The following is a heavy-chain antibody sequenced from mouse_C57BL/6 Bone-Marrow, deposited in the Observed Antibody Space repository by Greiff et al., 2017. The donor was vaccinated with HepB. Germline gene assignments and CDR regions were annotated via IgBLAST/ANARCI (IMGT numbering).Heavy chain of an antibody. CDR3: TRRRLTDWFAY. CDR2: IRNKANNHAT. V-gene: IGHV6-6*01. D-gene: IGHD2-4*01. CDR1: GFTFSDAW. Sequence: EVQLVESGGGLVQPGGSMKLSCAASGFTFSDAWMDWVRQSPEKGLEWVAEIRNKANNHATYYAESVKGRFTISRDDSKSSVYLQMNSLRAEDTGIYYCTRRRLTDWFAYWGQGTLVTVSA. J-gene: IGHJ3*01.